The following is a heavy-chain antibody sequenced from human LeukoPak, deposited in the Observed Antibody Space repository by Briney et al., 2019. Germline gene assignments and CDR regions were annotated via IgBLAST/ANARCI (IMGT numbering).Heavy chain of an antibody. D-gene: IGHD6-13*01. J-gene: IGHJ1*01. CDR3: ARRLAGNEAS. CDR1: GGSISSSSYY. Sequence: NSSETLSLTCTVSGGSISSSSYYWGWIRQPPGKEREWIVSSYYSGSTYDNPALKSRITISVDTSKNQFSQKLSSVTAAAMAVYYCARRLAGNEASWGQGPLVTVSS. CDR2: SYYSGST. V-gene: IGHV4-39*01.